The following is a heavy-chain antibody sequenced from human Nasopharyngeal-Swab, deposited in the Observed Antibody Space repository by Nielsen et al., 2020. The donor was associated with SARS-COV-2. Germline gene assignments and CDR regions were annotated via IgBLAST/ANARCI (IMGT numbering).Heavy chain of an antibody. Sequence: WIRQPPGKGLEWIGRIYTSGSTNYNPSLKSRVTISVHTSKNQFSLKLSSVTAADTAVYYCARGYCSGGSCYSDYYYGMDVWGQGTTVTVSS. J-gene: IGHJ6*02. CDR3: ARGYCSGGSCYSDYYYGMDV. CDR2: IYTSGST. V-gene: IGHV4-61*02. D-gene: IGHD2-15*01.